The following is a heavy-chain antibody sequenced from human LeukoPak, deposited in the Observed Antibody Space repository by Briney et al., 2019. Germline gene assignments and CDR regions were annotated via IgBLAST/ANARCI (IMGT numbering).Heavy chain of an antibody. D-gene: IGHD4-11*01. V-gene: IGHV3-33*01. CDR1: GFIFSHYG. Sequence: PGKSLRLSCVASGFIFSHYGMHWVRQAPGKGLEWVAVIWSDGSNRFYADSVKGRSTISRDNSQNTVSLEMNSLRVDDTAIYYCARDAQRGFDYSNSLKYWGHGTLVTVSS. CDR2: IWSDGSNR. CDR3: ARDAQRGFDYSNSLKY. J-gene: IGHJ4*01.